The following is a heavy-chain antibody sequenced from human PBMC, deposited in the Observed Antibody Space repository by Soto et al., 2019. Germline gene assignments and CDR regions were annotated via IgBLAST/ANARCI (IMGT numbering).Heavy chain of an antibody. Sequence: ASVKVSCKASEYSFTGHYLHWVRLAPGQGFEWMGWIDPKSGDTKYAQKLQDRVTMTRDTSISTAYMDLSRLTSDDTAVYYCARDYDKSGYDYFDPWGQGTLVTVSS. D-gene: IGHD3-22*01. CDR2: IDPKSGDT. V-gene: IGHV1-2*02. CDR3: ARDYDKSGYDYFDP. CDR1: EYSFTGHY. J-gene: IGHJ5*02.